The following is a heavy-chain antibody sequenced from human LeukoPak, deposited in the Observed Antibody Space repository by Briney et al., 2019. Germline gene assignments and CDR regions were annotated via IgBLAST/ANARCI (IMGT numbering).Heavy chain of an antibody. D-gene: IGHD6-19*01. CDR1: GFTFSSYG. Sequence: PGGSLGLSCAASGFTFSSYGMHWVRQAPGKGLEWVAFIRYDGSNKFYADSVRGRFIISRDNSKNTLYLQMNSLRAEDTAEYFCARQYGSGWLNTNWFDPWGQGTLVTVSS. CDR2: IRYDGSNK. CDR3: ARQYGSGWLNTNWFDP. J-gene: IGHJ5*02. V-gene: IGHV3-30*02.